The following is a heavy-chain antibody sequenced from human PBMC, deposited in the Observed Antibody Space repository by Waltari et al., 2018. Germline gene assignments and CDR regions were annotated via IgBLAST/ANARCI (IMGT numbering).Heavy chain of an antibody. CDR1: GGSISSHY. CDR2: IYYSGST. J-gene: IGHJ6*02. D-gene: IGHD6-13*01. Sequence: QVQLQESGPGLVKPSETLSLTCTVSGGSISSHYWSWIRQPPGKGLEWIGYIYYSGSTNYNPSLKSRVTISVDTSKNQFSLKLSSVTAADTAVYYCARGGGAVGTGMDVWGQGTTVVVSS. CDR3: ARGGGAVGTGMDV. V-gene: IGHV4-59*08.